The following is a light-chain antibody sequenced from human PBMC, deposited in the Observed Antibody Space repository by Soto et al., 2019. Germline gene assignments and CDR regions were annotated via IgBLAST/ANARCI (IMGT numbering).Light chain of an antibody. CDR3: CSYAGSSIVV. Sequence: QSAVTQPASVSGSPGQSITISCTGTSSDVGSYNLVSWYQQHPGKAPKLMIYEGSKRPSGVSNRFSGSKSGNTASLTISGLQAEDEADYYCCSYAGSSIVVFGGGTKVTVL. J-gene: IGLJ2*01. CDR1: SSDVGSYNL. CDR2: EGS. V-gene: IGLV2-23*01.